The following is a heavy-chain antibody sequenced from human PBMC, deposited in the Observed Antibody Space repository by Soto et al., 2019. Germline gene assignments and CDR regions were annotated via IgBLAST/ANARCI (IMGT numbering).Heavy chain of an antibody. V-gene: IGHV3-7*03. J-gene: IGHJ4*02. D-gene: IGHD3-16*01. Sequence: VGSLRLSCAASGFSFSLFWMSWVRQTPGKGLEWVANINEDGSEKFFADSVKGRFTISRDNAKNSLSLQLNSLTADDTAVYYCARTGWPQSSYYFDYWGQGTLVTVSS. CDR1: GFSFSLFW. CDR3: ARTGWPQSSYYFDY. CDR2: INEDGSEK.